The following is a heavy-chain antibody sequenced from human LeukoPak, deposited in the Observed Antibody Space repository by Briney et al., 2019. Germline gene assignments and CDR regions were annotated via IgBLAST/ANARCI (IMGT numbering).Heavy chain of an antibody. CDR1: GGSFSGYY. CDR3: ARIAAAGIDY. Sequence: SETLSLTCAVYGGSFSGYYWSWIRQPPGKGLEWIGEINHSGSTNYNPPLKSRVTISVDTSKNQFSLKLSSVTAADTAVYYCARIAAAGIDYWGQGTLVTVSS. V-gene: IGHV4-34*01. CDR2: INHSGST. J-gene: IGHJ4*02. D-gene: IGHD6-13*01.